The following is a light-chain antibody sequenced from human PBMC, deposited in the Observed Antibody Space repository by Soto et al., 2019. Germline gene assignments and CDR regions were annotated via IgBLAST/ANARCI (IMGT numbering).Light chain of an antibody. J-gene: IGKJ1*01. CDR3: QQYGSSRT. V-gene: IGKV3-20*01. Sequence: EIVLTQSPGTLSLSPGERATLSCRASQSISASYLAWYQQKPGLAPRLLVYGASSRATGIPDRFSGSGSGTDFTLTISRLESEDFAVYYCQQYGSSRTFGQGTKVEIK. CDR2: GAS. CDR1: QSISASY.